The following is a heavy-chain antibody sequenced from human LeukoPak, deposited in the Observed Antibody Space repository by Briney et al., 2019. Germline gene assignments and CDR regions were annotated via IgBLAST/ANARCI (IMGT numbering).Heavy chain of an antibody. D-gene: IGHD1-26*01. CDR1: GFTFSSYA. CDR2: ISYDGRNK. J-gene: IGHJ4*02. V-gene: IGHV3-30*04. CDR3: AKDRSIGAYYTFDH. Sequence: PGGSLRLSCAASGFTFSSYAIHWVRQAPGKGLEWVAVISYDGRNKNYADSVKGRFTVSRDNSKNSLYLQMNSLTAADTAVYYCAKDRSIGAYYTFDHWGQGTLVTVSS.